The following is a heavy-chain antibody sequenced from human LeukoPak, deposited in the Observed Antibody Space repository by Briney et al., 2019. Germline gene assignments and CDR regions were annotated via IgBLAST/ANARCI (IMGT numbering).Heavy chain of an antibody. V-gene: IGHV4-34*01. D-gene: IGHD3-10*01. J-gene: IGHJ4*02. CDR1: GGSFSGYY. CDR2: INHSGST. CDR3: ARGSKGRAMVRGVIIHNFDY. Sequence: PSETLSLTCAVYGGSFSGYYWSWIRQPPGKGLEWIGEINHSGSTNYNPSLKSRVTISVDTSKNQFSLKLSSVTAADTAVYYCARGSKGRAMVRGVIIHNFDYWGQGTLVTVSS.